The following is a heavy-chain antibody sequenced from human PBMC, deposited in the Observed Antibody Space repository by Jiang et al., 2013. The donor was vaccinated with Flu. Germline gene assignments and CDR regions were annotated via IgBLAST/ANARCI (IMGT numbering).Heavy chain of an antibody. CDR2: INPNSGGT. CDR3: ARDRLERSPSAGDYYYYYGMDV. D-gene: IGHD1-1*01. Sequence: SGAEVKKPGASVKVSCKASGYTFTGYYMHWVRQAPGQGLEWMGWINPNSGGTNYAQKFQGRVTMTRDTSISTAYMELSRLRSDDTAVYYCARDRLERSPSAGDYYYYYGMDVWGQGTTVTVSS. CDR1: GYTFTGYY. V-gene: IGHV1-2*02. J-gene: IGHJ6*02.